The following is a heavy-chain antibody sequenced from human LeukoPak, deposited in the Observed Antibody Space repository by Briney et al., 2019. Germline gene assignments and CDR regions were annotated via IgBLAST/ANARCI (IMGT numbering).Heavy chain of an antibody. Sequence: GGSLRLSCAASGFTFSSYAMAWVRQAPGKGLEWVSSISSSSTYIYYADSVKGRFTISRDNAKNSLYLQMNSLRAEDTAVYYCARTLVDYSHWFDPWGQGTLVTVSS. J-gene: IGHJ5*02. CDR3: ARTLVDYSHWFDP. CDR1: GFTFSSYA. CDR2: ISSSSTYI. V-gene: IGHV3-21*01. D-gene: IGHD4-4*01.